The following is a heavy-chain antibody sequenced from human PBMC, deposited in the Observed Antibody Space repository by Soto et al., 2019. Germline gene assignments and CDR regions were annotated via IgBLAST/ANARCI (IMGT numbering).Heavy chain of an antibody. CDR3: ARRHYYDSSGYADALDI. V-gene: IGHV4-30-4*01. Sequence: QVHLQESGPGLVEPSQTLSLTCTVSGDSISSGDYYWSWIRQSPDKGLEWIGYTYHSGRTYYKPSLKSRVTISADTSKNQFSLKLSSVTAADTAVYYCARRHYYDSSGYADALDICGQGTSVTVSS. CDR2: TYHSGRT. CDR1: GDSISSGDYY. D-gene: IGHD3-22*01. J-gene: IGHJ3*02.